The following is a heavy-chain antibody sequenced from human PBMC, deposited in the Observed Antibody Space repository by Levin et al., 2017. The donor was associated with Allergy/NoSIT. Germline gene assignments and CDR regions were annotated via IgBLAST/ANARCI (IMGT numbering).Heavy chain of an antibody. CDR3: ARDATAGYSSSRYAFDI. Sequence: SVKVSCKASGGTFSSYAISWVRQAPGQGLEWMGGIIPIFGTANYAQKFQGRVTITADESTSTAYMELSSLRSEDTAVYYCARDATAGYSSSRYAFDIWGQGTMVTVSS. CDR2: IIPIFGTA. J-gene: IGHJ3*02. CDR1: GGTFSSYA. V-gene: IGHV1-69*13. D-gene: IGHD6-13*01.